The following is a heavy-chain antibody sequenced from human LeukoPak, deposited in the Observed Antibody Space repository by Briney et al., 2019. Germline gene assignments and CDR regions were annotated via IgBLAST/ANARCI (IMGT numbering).Heavy chain of an antibody. Sequence: PGGSLRLSCAASGFTFSDHYMDWVRQAPGKGLEWVGRSRNKAKSYSTEYAASVKGRFTISRDDSENSVFLQMSSMKTEDTAVYYCARAENDSSGHYYFDYWGQGTLVTVSS. D-gene: IGHD6-19*01. CDR2: SRNKAKSYST. J-gene: IGHJ4*02. V-gene: IGHV3-72*01. CDR1: GFTFSDHY. CDR3: ARAENDSSGHYYFDY.